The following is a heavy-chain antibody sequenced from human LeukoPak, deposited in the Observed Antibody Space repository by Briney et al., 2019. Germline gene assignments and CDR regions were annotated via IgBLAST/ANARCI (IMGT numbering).Heavy chain of an antibody. D-gene: IGHD3-22*01. J-gene: IGHJ3*02. Sequence: PSETLSLTCAVSGYSISSGYYWGWIRQPPGKGLEWIGSIYHSGSTYYNPSLKSRVTISVDTSKNQFSLKLSSVTAADTAVYYCARDRATYYYDSSGYYYVSSDAFDIWGQGTMVTVSS. V-gene: IGHV4-38-2*02. CDR1: GYSISSGYY. CDR2: IYHSGST. CDR3: ARDRATYYYDSSGYYYVSSDAFDI.